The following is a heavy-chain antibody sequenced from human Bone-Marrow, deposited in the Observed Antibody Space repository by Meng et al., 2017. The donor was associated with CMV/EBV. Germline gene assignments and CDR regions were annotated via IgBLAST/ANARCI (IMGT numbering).Heavy chain of an antibody. CDR3: ARGGFLGYGMAV. CDR2: ISGFDSTR. V-gene: IGHV3-48*04. Sequence: GGSLRLSCAASGFTFSSYSMNWVRQAPGKGLEWVSYISGFDSTRYYADSVKGRFTVSRDNAENSLYLQMNSLRAEDTAVYYCARGGFLGYGMAVWGQGTTVTGSS. J-gene: IGHJ6*01. CDR1: GFTFSSYS. D-gene: IGHD3-3*01.